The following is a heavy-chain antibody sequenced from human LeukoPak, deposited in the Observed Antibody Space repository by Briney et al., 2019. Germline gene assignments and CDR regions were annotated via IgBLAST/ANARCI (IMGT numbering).Heavy chain of an antibody. CDR1: GFTFSSYW. D-gene: IGHD6-13*01. J-gene: IGHJ2*01. CDR2: IKQDGSEK. CDR3: AKDQEAAHLWYFDL. V-gene: IGHV3-7*01. Sequence: PGGSLRLSCAASGFTFSSYWMSWVRQAPGKGLEWVANIKQDGSEKYYADSVKGRFTISRDNSKNTLYLQMNSLRAEDTAVYYCAKDQEAAHLWYFDLWGRGTLVTVSS.